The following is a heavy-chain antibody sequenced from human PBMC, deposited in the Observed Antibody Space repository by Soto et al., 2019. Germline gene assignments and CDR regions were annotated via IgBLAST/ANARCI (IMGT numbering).Heavy chain of an antibody. D-gene: IGHD3-10*01. V-gene: IGHV1-2*02. J-gene: IGHJ6*02. CDR2: INLNSGGT. CDR1: GYTFTGYY. CDR3: ARDQLLWFGDLGYGMDV. Sequence: ASVKDSCKASGYTFTGYYMHWWRQAPGQGLEWMGWINLNSGGTNYAQNFQGRVTMTRDTSISTAYMELSRLRSDDTAVYYCARDQLLWFGDLGYGMDVWGQGTTVTVSS.